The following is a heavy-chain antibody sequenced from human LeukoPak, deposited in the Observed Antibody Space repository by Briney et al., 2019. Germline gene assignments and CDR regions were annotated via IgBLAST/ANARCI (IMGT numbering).Heavy chain of an antibody. CDR3: ASLPRGPAVMRYYYYGMDV. D-gene: IGHD2-2*01. CDR1: GGSFSGYY. V-gene: IGHV4-34*01. Sequence: SETLSLTCAVYGGSFSGYYWSWIRQPPGKGLEWIGEINHSGSTNYNPSLKSRVTISVDTSKNQFSLKLSSVTAADTAVYYCASLPRGPAVMRYYYYGMDVWGKGTTVTVSS. CDR2: INHSGST. J-gene: IGHJ6*04.